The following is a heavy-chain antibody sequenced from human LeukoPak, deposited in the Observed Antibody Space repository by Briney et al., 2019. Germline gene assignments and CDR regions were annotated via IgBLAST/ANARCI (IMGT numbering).Heavy chain of an antibody. CDR3: ARGGRGSAAVVAPRSFDI. D-gene: IGHD3-22*01. V-gene: IGHV3-53*01. CDR1: GLTFRNYG. J-gene: IGHJ3*02. CDR2: TYIGGNS. Sequence: GKSLRLSCAASGLTFRNYGMHWVRQAPGKGLEWVSVTYIGGNSYYADSVKGRFIISRDISKNTLYLQMNSLRAEDSALYYCARGGRGSAAVVAPRSFDIWGQGTMVTVSS.